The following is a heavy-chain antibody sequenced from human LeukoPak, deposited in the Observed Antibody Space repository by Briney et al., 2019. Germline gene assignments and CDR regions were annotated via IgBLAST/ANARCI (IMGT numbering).Heavy chain of an antibody. CDR1: GGTFSSYA. J-gene: IGHJ4*02. Sequence: GASVKVSCKASGGTFSSYAISWVRQAPGQGLEWMGRITPIFGTANYAQKFQGRVTITTDESTSTAYMERSSLRSEDTAVYYCASPEKNLYYDSSGGSLDYWGQGTLVTVSS. CDR3: ASPEKNLYYDSSGGSLDY. D-gene: IGHD3-22*01. V-gene: IGHV1-69*05. CDR2: ITPIFGTA.